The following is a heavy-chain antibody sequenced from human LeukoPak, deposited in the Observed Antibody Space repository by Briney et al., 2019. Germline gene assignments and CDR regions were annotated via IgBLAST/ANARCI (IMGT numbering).Heavy chain of an antibody. CDR3: ARAGNEHYYDSSGYLSKGPSTFDY. CDR2: IYYSGST. V-gene: IGHV4-39*07. Sequence: SETLSLTCTVSGGSISSSSYYWGWIRQPPGKGLEWIGSIYYSGSTYYNPSLKSRVTISVDTSKNQFSLKLSSVTAADTAVYYCARAGNEHYYDSSGYLSKGPSTFDYWGQGTLVSVSS. J-gene: IGHJ4*02. CDR1: GGSISSSSYY. D-gene: IGHD3-22*01.